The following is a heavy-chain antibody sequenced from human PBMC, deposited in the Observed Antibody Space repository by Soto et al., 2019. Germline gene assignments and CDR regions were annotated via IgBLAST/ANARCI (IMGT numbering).Heavy chain of an antibody. CDR3: ARDGEVPAAGAGGGYFQH. D-gene: IGHD6-13*01. J-gene: IGHJ1*01. CDR1: GDSVSSNSAA. V-gene: IGHV6-1*01. CDR2: TYYRSKWYN. Sequence: SQTLSLTCXISGDSVSSNSAAWNWIRQSPSRGLEWLGRTYYRSKWYNDYAVSVKSRITISPDTSKNQFSLQLNSVTPEDTAVYYCARDGEVPAAGAGGGYFQHWGQGTLVTVSS.